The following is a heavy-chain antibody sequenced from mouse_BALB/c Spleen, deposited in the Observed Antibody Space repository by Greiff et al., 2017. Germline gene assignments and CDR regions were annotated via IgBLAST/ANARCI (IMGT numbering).Heavy chain of an antibody. CDR3: ASKAARAPRAMDY. V-gene: IGHV1-69*02. J-gene: IGHJ4*01. D-gene: IGHD3-1*01. Sequence: QVQLKESGAELVKPGASVKLSCKASGYTFTSYWMHWVKQRPGQGLEWIGEIDPSDSYTNYNQKFKGKATLTVDKSSSTAYMQLSSLTSEDSAVYYCASKAARAPRAMDYWGQGTSVTVSS. CDR1: GYTFTSYW. CDR2: IDPSDSYT.